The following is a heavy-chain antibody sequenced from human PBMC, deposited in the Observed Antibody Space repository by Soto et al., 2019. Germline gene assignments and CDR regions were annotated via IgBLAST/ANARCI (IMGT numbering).Heavy chain of an antibody. CDR3: ARVSLGATTITDYYYYGMDV. V-gene: IGHV3-23*01. D-gene: IGHD1-26*01. Sequence: SGGSLRLSCAASGFTFSSYAMTWVRQAPGKGLEWVSGISGSGGGTYYADSVKGRFTISRDNSKSTLYLQMSSLRAEDTAVYYCARVSLGATTITDYYYYGMDVWGQGXTVTVSS. J-gene: IGHJ6*02. CDR1: GFTFSSYA. CDR2: ISGSGGGT.